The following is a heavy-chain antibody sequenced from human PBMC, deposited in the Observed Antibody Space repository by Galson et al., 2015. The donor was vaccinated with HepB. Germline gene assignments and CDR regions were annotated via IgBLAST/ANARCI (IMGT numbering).Heavy chain of an antibody. D-gene: IGHD1-26*01. V-gene: IGHV1-58*01. CDR2: IVVGSGDT. CDR1: GFTFSTSA. J-gene: IGHJ3*01. CDR3: AAVGDTGSYDI. Sequence: SVKVSCKASGFTFSTSAVQWVRQARGQRLEWIAWIVVGSGDTSYAQKLQHRVTVTRDMSTTTAYMELSSLTPEDTAVYYCAAVGDTGSYDIWGHGTMVTVSS.